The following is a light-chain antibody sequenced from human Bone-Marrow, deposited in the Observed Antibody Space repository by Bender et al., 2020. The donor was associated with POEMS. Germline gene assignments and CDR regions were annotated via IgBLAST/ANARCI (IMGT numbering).Light chain of an antibody. CDR3: QSADSSGSYEL. J-gene: IGLJ3*02. Sequence: SNDLTQPPSVSVSPGQTASITCSGDALPKHYAYWYQQKSGQAPVVVIYQDTERPSGIPERFSGSSSGATVTLTISGVQAEDEADYYCQSADSSGSYELFGGGTKLTVL. CDR2: QDT. V-gene: IGLV3-25*02. CDR1: ALPKHY.